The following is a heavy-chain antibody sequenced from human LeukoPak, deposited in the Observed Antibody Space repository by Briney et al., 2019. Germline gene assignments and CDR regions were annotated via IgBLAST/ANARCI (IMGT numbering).Heavy chain of an antibody. CDR2: ISGSGGST. D-gene: IGHD5-18*01. J-gene: IGHJ6*02. CDR3: ARDTAMAPYYYYGMDV. Sequence: PGGSLRLSCAASGFTFNSYWIHWVRQAPGKGLEWVSAISGSGGSTYYADSVKGRFTISRDNSKNSLYLQMNSLRAEDTAVYYCARDTAMAPYYYYGMDVWGQGTTVTVSS. CDR1: GFTFNSYW. V-gene: IGHV3-23*01.